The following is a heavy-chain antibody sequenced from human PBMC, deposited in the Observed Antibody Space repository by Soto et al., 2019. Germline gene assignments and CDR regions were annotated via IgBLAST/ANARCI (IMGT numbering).Heavy chain of an antibody. CDR1: GFTVSSNY. D-gene: IGHD1-26*01. CDR3: ARDLVGATPGDN. V-gene: IGHV3-66*01. J-gene: IGHJ4*02. CDR2: IYSGGST. Sequence: EVPLVESGGGLVQPGGSLRLSCAASGFTVSSNYMSWVRQAPGKGLEWVSLIYSGGSTYYADSVKGRFTISRDNSKNTLYLQMNSLRAEDTAVYYCARDLVGATPGDNWGQGTLVTVSS.